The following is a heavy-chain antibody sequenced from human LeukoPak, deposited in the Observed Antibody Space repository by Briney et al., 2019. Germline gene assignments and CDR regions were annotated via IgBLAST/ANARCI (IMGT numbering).Heavy chain of an antibody. Sequence: GASVKVSCKASGYTFTSYGISWVRQAPGQGLEWMGWISAYNGNTNYAQKLQGRVTMTTDTSTSTAYMDLRSLRSDDTAVYYCARDGPYYGSGRGSAFDIWGQGTMVTVSP. V-gene: IGHV1-18*01. CDR2: ISAYNGNT. D-gene: IGHD3-10*01. CDR3: ARDGPYYGSGRGSAFDI. J-gene: IGHJ3*02. CDR1: GYTFTSYG.